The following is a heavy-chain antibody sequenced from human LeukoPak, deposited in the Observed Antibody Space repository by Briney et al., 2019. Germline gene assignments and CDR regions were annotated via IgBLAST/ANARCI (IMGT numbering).Heavy chain of an antibody. D-gene: IGHD4-23*01. CDR1: GGSISSSSYY. J-gene: IGHJ4*02. Sequence: SETLSLTCTVSGGSISSSSYYWGWIRQPPGKGLEWIGSIYYSGSTYYNPSLKSRVTISVDTSKNQFSLKLSSVTAADTAVYYCARALTVGDYFDYWGQGTLVTVSS. CDR2: IYYSGST. V-gene: IGHV4-39*07. CDR3: ARALTVGDYFDY.